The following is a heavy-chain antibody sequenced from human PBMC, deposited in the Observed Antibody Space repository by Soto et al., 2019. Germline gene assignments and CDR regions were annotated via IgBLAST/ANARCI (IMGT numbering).Heavy chain of an antibody. V-gene: IGHV1-8*01. Sequence: ASVKVSCKASGYTFTSYDINWVRQATGQGLEWMGWMNPNSGNTGYAQKFQGRVTMTRNTSISTAYMELRSLRSDDTAVYYCARERVATIIDYWGQGTLVTVSS. CDR1: GYTFTSYD. J-gene: IGHJ4*02. CDR2: MNPNSGNT. CDR3: ARERVATIIDY. D-gene: IGHD5-12*01.